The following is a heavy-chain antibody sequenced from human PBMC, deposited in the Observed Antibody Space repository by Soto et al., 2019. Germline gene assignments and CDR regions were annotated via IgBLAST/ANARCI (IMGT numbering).Heavy chain of an antibody. CDR3: ARDTYCSGGSCYSITGTSPFDY. Sequence: GAPVKVSCKASGYTFTSYGISWLRQAPGQGLEWMGWISAYNGNTNYAQKLQGRVTMTTDTSTSTAYMELRSLRSDDTAVYYCARDTYCSGGSCYSITGTSPFDYWGQGTLVTVSS. D-gene: IGHD2-15*01. CDR2: ISAYNGNT. CDR1: GYTFTSYG. J-gene: IGHJ4*02. V-gene: IGHV1-18*01.